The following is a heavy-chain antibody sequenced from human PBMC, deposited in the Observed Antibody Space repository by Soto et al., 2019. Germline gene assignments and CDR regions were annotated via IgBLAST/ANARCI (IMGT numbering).Heavy chain of an antibody. J-gene: IGHJ6*02. D-gene: IGHD3-22*01. V-gene: IGHV5-51*01. Sequence: PGESLKLSCKGSGYSFTSYWIGWVRQMPGKGLEWMGIIYPGDSNTRYSPSFQGQVTISADKSITTAYLQWSSLKASDTAMYYCARHVGVVQYYNYYGMDVWGQGTTVTVSS. CDR1: GYSFTSYW. CDR2: IYPGDSNT. CDR3: ARHVGVVQYYNYYGMDV.